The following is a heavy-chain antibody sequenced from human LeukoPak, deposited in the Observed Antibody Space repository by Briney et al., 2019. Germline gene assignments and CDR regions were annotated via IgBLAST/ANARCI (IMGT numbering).Heavy chain of an antibody. CDR1: RGSISGSY. D-gene: IGHD2-15*01. CDR3: AKQKLDSGSGHYYFDY. CDR2: IHYSGTT. J-gene: IGHJ4*02. Sequence: SETLSLTCTVSRGSISGSYWSWLRQPPGKGLEWIGYIHYSGTTRYNPSLESRTPISVDVSKNQFSLRLSSVTAADTATYYCAKQKLDSGSGHYYFDYWGQGTLVTVSS. V-gene: IGHV4-59*01.